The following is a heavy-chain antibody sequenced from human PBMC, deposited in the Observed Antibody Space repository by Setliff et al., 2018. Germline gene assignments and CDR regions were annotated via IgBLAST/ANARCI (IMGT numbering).Heavy chain of an antibody. J-gene: IGHJ4*02. CDR3: ACLQGGGQDF. V-gene: IGHV4-59*02. CDR1: GGSVDSYY. Sequence: SETLPLTCTVSGGSVDSYYWSWIRQPPGKGLELIGYIYSGGTTDSEPSLKSRVNISVDTSKNHVSLKMTSVTAADTAVYYCACLQGGGQDFWGQGTLVTVSS. CDR2: IYSGGTT. D-gene: IGHD3-16*01.